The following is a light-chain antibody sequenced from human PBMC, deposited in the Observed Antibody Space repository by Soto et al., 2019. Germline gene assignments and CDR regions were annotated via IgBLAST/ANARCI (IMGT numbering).Light chain of an antibody. CDR2: DVS. J-gene: IGLJ2*01. V-gene: IGLV2-14*01. Sequence: QSVLTQPASVSGSPGQSITISCTGTSSDVGGYNYVSWYQQHPGKAPKLMIYDVSNRPSGVSNLFSGSKSGNTASLTISGLQAEDEADYYCSSYTSSSTVVFGGGTKSPS. CDR1: SSDVGGYNY. CDR3: SSYTSSSTVV.